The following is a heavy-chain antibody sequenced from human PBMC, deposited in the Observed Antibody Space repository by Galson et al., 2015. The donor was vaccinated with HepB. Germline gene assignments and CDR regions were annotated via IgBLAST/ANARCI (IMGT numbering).Heavy chain of an antibody. J-gene: IGHJ6*03. V-gene: IGHV3-33*01. CDR2: IWYDGSNK. CDR1: GFTFSSYG. CDR3: ARAHGGSSGNYYYYYYMDV. D-gene: IGHD6-6*01. Sequence: SLRLSCAASGFTFSSYGMHWVRQAPGKGLEWVAVIWYDGSNKYYADSVKGRFTISRDNSKNTLYLQMNSLRAEDTAVYYCARAHGGSSGNYYYYYYMDVWGKGTTVTVSS.